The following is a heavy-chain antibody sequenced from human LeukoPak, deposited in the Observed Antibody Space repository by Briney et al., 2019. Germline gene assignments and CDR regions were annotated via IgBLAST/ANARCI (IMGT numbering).Heavy chain of an antibody. D-gene: IGHD1-7*01. CDR2: INPNTGGT. CDR3: VQFELDY. J-gene: IGHJ4*02. Sequence: GASVKVSCKASGGTFSSYAISWVRQAPGQGLEWMGWINPNTGGTNYAQKFQGRVTMTRGTSISTAYMDLSRLRSDDTAVYYCVQFELDYWGQGTLVTVSS. CDR1: GGTFSSYA. V-gene: IGHV1-2*02.